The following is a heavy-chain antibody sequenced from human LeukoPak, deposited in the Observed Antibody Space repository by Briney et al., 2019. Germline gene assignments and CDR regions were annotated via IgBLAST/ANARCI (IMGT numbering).Heavy chain of an antibody. J-gene: IGHJ5*02. Sequence: ASVKVSCKASGYTFTGYYIHWVRQAPGQGPEWMGWINPHSGATNYAQKFQGRATMTRDTSISTAFMELSSLRSDDTAMYYCSRDLLMYYSGSGESTWGQGTQVTVSS. CDR2: INPHSGAT. CDR1: GYTFTGYY. V-gene: IGHV1-2*02. D-gene: IGHD3-10*01. CDR3: SRDLLMYYSGSGEST.